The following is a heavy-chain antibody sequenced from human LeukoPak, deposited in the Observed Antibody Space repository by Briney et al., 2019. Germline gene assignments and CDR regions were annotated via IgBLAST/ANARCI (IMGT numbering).Heavy chain of an antibody. CDR3: TTETTFTVHGYYFDY. CDR1: GFTFSNAW. CDR2: IKSKTDGGTT. Sequence: GGSLRLSCAASGFTFSNAWMSWVRQAPGKGLEWVGRIKSKTDGGTTDYAAPVKGRFTISRDDSKNTLYLRMNSLKTEDTAVYYCTTETTFTVHGYYFDYWGQGTLVTVSS. D-gene: IGHD4-17*01. J-gene: IGHJ4*02. V-gene: IGHV3-15*01.